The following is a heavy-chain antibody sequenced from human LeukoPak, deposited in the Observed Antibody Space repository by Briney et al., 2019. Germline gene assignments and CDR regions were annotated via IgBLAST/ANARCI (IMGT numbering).Heavy chain of an antibody. CDR2: ISSSSSYI. CDR3: AKGNYYDSSGYYPPPADYYYYMDV. J-gene: IGHJ6*03. CDR1: GFTFSSYS. Sequence: PGGSLRLSCAASGFTFSSYSMNWVRQAPGRGLEWVSYISSSSSYIYYADSVKGRFTISRDNAKNSLYLQMNSLRAEDTAVYYCAKGNYYDSSGYYPPPADYYYYMDVWGKGTTVTVSS. V-gene: IGHV3-21*05. D-gene: IGHD3-22*01.